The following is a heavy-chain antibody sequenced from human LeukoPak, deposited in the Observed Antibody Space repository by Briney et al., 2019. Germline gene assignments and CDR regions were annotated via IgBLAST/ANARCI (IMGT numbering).Heavy chain of an antibody. CDR1: GGSISSGDYS. CDR3: AGGINRGYSSDY. V-gene: IGHV4-30-2*01. Sequence: SETLSLTCTVSGGSISSGDYSWSWIRQPPGKGLKWIGYIYHSGSTYYNPSLKSRVTISVDRSKNQLSLKLSSVTAADTALYYCAGGINRGYSSDYWGQGTLVTVSS. J-gene: IGHJ4*02. D-gene: IGHD5-18*01. CDR2: IYHSGST.